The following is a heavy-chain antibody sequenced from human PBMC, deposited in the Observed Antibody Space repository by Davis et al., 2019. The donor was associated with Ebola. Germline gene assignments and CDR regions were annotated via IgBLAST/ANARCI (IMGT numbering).Heavy chain of an antibody. D-gene: IGHD2-2*03. CDR2: MNPNSGNT. CDR1: GGTFSSYA. Sequence: ASVKVSCKASGGTFSSYAINWVRQATGQGLEWMGWMNPNSGNTGYAQKFQGRVTITRNTSISTAYMELSSLRSEDTAVYYCTREAGYCSSTSCPPDYWGQGTLVTVSS. CDR3: TREAGYCSSTSCPPDY. J-gene: IGHJ4*02. V-gene: IGHV1-8*03.